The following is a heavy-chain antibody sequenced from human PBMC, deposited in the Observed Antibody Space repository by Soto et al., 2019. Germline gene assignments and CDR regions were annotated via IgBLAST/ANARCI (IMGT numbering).Heavy chain of an antibody. CDR2: ISYDGSNK. CDR1: GFTFSSYA. J-gene: IGHJ4*02. V-gene: IGHV3-30-3*01. D-gene: IGHD1-1*01. CDR3: ANSRVH. Sequence: HPGGSLRLSCAASGFTFSSYAMHWVRQAPGKGLEWVAVISYDGSNKYYADSVKGRFTISRDNSKNTLYLQMNSLRAEDTAVYYCANSRVHWGQGTLVTVSS.